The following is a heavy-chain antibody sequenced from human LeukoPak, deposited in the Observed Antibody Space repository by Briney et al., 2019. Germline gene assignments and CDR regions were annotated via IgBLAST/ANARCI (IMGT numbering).Heavy chain of an antibody. CDR1: GGSISSYY. J-gene: IGHJ4*02. V-gene: IGHV4-59*01. CDR2: IYYSGST. D-gene: IGHD6-19*01. CDR3: ASFGSLYGEQWPDFDY. Sequence: PSETLSLTCTVSGGSISSYYWSWIRQPPGKGLEWIGYIYYSGSTNYNPSLKSRVTISVDTSKNQFSLKLSSVTAADTAVYYCASFGSLYGEQWPDFDYWGQGTLVTVSS.